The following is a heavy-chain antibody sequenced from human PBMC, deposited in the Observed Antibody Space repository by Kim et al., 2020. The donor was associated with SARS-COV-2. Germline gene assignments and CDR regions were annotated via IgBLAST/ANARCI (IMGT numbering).Heavy chain of an antibody. CDR3: ARGGGIRITMVRGVHRNDAFDI. D-gene: IGHD3-10*01. Sequence: GGSLRLSCAASGFTVSSNYMCWVRQAPGKGLEWVSVIYSGGSTYYADSVKGRFTISRHNSKNTLYLQMNSLRAEDTAVYYCARGGGIRITMVRGVHRNDAFDIWGQGTMVTVSS. CDR2: IYSGGST. CDR1: GFTVSSNY. J-gene: IGHJ3*02. V-gene: IGHV3-53*04.